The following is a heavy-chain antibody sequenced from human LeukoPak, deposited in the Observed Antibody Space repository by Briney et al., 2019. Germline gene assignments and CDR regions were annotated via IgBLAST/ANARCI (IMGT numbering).Heavy chain of an antibody. CDR1: GFTFSNYW. Sequence: GGSLRLSCAASGFTFSNYWMSWVRQAPGKGLEWVANIKPDGSETYYVDSVKGRFTISRDNAKKSMYLQMNSLRAEDTAVYHCARSWGDTYSSSWYYLDYWGQGTLVTVSS. D-gene: IGHD6-13*01. V-gene: IGHV3-7*01. J-gene: IGHJ4*02. CDR2: IKPDGSET. CDR3: ARSWGDTYSSSWYYLDY.